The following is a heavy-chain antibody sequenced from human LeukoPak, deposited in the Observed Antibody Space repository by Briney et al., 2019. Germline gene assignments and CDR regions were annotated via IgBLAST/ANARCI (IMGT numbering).Heavy chain of an antibody. CDR3: ATVVVVAATRHGDAFDI. V-gene: IGHV3-30*03. J-gene: IGHJ3*02. CDR2: ISYDGSNK. Sequence: GGSLRLSCAASGFTFSSYGMHWVRQAPGKGLEWVAVISYDGSNKYYADSVKGRFTISRDNSKNTLYLQMNSLRAEDTAVYYCATVVVVAATRHGDAFDIWGQGTMVTVSS. CDR1: GFTFSSYG. D-gene: IGHD2-15*01.